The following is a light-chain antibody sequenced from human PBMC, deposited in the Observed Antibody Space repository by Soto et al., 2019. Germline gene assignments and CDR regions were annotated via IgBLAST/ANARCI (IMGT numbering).Light chain of an antibody. CDR2: WAS. CDR3: QQYYSTPWT. V-gene: IGKV4-1*01. J-gene: IGKJ1*01. CDR1: QSVLYSSNNKNY. Sequence: DIVMTQSPDSLALSLCEWATITCKSSQSVLYSSNNKNYLACYQQQPGQPPKLLIYWASTRESGVPDRFSGSGSGTDFTLTISSLQAEDVAVYYCQQYYSTPWTFGQGTKVEIK.